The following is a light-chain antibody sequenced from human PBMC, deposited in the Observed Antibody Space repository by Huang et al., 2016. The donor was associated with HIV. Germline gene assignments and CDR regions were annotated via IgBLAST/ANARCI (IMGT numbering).Light chain of an antibody. J-gene: IGKJ2*01. Sequence: EIVLTQSPATLSLSPGERATLSCRARQGVSTYLPWYQQNPGQAPRLLIYDASNRATGIPARFSGSGSGTDFTLTISSLEPEDFADYYCQQRSNWPRMYTFGQGTKLEIK. CDR1: QGVSTY. CDR2: DAS. V-gene: IGKV3-11*01. CDR3: QQRSNWPRMYT.